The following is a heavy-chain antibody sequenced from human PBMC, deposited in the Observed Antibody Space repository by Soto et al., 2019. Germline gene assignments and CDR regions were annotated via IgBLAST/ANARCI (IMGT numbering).Heavy chain of an antibody. CDR2: ISSSSSYI. J-gene: IGHJ3*02. CDR1: GFTFSSYS. V-gene: IGHV3-21*01. D-gene: IGHD1-26*01. CDR3: ARATQEGVGAFDI. Sequence: GGSLRLSCAASGFTFSSYSMNWVRQAPGKGLEWVSSISSSSSYIYYADSVKGRFTISRDNAKNSLYLQMNSLRAEDTAVYYCARATQEGVGAFDIWGQGTMVTVSS.